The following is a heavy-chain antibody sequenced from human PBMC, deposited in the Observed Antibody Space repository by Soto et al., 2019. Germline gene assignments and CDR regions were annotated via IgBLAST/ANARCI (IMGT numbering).Heavy chain of an antibody. CDR1: GSTFSNYG. Sequence: QVQLVESGGGVVQPGTSLRLSCAASGSTFSNYGMHWVRQAPGKGLEWMAVISFDGSNEYYADSVKGRFTISRDNSKSTLYLQMNSLRAEDTAVYYCAKVDSSAYFPFDYWGQGTLVTVSS. CDR2: ISFDGSNE. J-gene: IGHJ4*02. D-gene: IGHD3-22*01. CDR3: AKVDSSAYFPFDY. V-gene: IGHV3-30*18.